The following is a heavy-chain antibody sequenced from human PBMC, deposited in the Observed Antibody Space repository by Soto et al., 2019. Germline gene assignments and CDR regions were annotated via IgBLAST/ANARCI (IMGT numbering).Heavy chain of an antibody. CDR3: ARSLYNWNYDYFDY. CDR1: GGSFSGYH. J-gene: IGHJ4*02. Sequence: SETLSLTCAVYGGSFSGYHWSWIRQPPGKGLEWIGEINHSGSTNYNPSLKSRVTISVDTSKNQFSLKLSSVTAADTAVYYCARSLYNWNYDYFDYWGQGTLVTVSS. D-gene: IGHD1-7*01. V-gene: IGHV4-34*01. CDR2: INHSGST.